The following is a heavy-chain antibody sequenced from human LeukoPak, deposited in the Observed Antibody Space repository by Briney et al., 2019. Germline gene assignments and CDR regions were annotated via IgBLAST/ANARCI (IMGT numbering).Heavy chain of an antibody. V-gene: IGHV4-39*01. CDR1: GGSISSSTYY. CDR3: ARQAEEAAAGTYDY. CDR2: IYYSGST. Sequence: SETLSLTCTVSGGSISSSTYYWGWIRQPPGRGLEWIGNIYYSGSTYYSPSLKSRVTISVDTSKNQFSLKLSSVTAADTAVYYCARQAEEAAAGTYDYWGQGTLVTVSS. D-gene: IGHD6-13*01. J-gene: IGHJ4*02.